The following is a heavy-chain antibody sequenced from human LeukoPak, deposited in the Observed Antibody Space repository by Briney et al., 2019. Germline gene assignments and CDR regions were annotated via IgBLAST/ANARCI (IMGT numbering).Heavy chain of an antibody. Sequence: ASVKVSCKASGGTFSSYAISWVRQAPGQGLEWMGGIFPIFGTANYAQKFQGRVTITADKSTSTAYMELSSLRSEDTAVYYCARSDLYCSSTSCSAHAFDIWGQGTMVTVSS. CDR2: IFPIFGTA. J-gene: IGHJ3*02. D-gene: IGHD2-2*01. CDR1: GGTFSSYA. V-gene: IGHV1-69*06. CDR3: ARSDLYCSSTSCSAHAFDI.